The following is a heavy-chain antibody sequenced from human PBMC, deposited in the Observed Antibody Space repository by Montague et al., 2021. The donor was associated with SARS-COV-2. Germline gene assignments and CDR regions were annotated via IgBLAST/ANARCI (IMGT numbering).Heavy chain of an antibody. CDR2: INHSGST. CDR3: ARGARQGYGFRLGSFDS. J-gene: IGHJ4*02. D-gene: IGHD3-10*01. CDR1: GGSFSVSGYY. Sequence: SETLSLTCAVYGGSFSVSGYYWNWIRQPPGKGLEWIGEINHSGSTNYNPSLKSRVTMSVDTSKNQFSLKLSSVTAADTAVYYCARGARQGYGFRLGSFDSWGQGTLVTVSS. V-gene: IGHV4-34*01.